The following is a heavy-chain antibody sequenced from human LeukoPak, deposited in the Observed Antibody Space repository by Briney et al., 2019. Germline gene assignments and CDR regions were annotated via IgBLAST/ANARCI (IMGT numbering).Heavy chain of an antibody. D-gene: IGHD3-22*01. CDR3: ARVSFDSSGYVFDY. V-gene: IGHV4-4*02. Sequence: SETLSLTCAVSGGSISSSNWWSWVRQPPGKGLEWIGEINHSGSTNYNSSLKSRVTISVDKSKSQFSMKLSSMTAADTAVYYCARVSFDSSGYVFDYWGQGTLVTVSS. CDR1: GGSISSSNW. J-gene: IGHJ4*02. CDR2: INHSGST.